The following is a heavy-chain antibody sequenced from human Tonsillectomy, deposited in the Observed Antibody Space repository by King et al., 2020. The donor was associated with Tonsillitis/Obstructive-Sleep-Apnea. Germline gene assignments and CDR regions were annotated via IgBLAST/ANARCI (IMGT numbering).Heavy chain of an antibody. V-gene: IGHV3-49*04. J-gene: IGHJ6*02. CDR2: IKSKTYGETT. Sequence: QLVESGGDLVQPGRSLRXSCTVXGFIFGDYGMSWVRQAPGKGLEWVAFIKSKTYGETTHYGACVEGRFTISRDDSKSIAYLQMNSLKIEDTGVYYCXRDPVXXARYXGVDXWGQXXXVTVSS. D-gene: IGHD1-26*01. CDR3: XRDPVXXARYXGVDX. CDR1: GFIFGDYG.